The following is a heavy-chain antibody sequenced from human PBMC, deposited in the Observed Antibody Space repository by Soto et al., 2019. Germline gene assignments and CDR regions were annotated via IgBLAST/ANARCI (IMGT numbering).Heavy chain of an antibody. Sequence: QVQLVQSGGEVKKPGASVTVSCKASGYTFINYHITWVRQAPGQGLEWMAWINTYNGMTDYAQRFQGRVTMTRDTSTSTAYMELRTLGSDDTAVYFCAKSPRGAMATDWGQGTLVTFSS. CDR2: INTYNGMT. V-gene: IGHV1-18*01. CDR3: AKSPRGAMATD. CDR1: GYTFINYH. D-gene: IGHD5-12*01. J-gene: IGHJ4*02.